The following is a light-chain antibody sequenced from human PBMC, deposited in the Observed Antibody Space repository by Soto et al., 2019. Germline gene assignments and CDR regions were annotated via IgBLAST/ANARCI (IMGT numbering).Light chain of an antibody. CDR1: SSNIGAGYD. CDR3: QSYDSSLSGSKV. J-gene: IGLJ1*01. Sequence: QSVLKQPPSVSGAPGQRVTISCTGSSSNIGAGYDVHGYQQLPGTAPKLLIYGNSNRPSGVPDRFSGSKSGTSASLAITGLQAEDESEYYCQSYDSSLSGSKVFGTGTKVTVL. CDR2: GNS. V-gene: IGLV1-40*01.